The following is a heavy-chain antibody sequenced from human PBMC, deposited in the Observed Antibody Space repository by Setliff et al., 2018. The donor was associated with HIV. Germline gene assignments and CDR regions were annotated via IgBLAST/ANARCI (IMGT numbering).Heavy chain of an antibody. V-gene: IGHV4-34*01. CDR2: TNDRETT. J-gene: IGHJ4*02. CDR1: GASFSDYN. Sequence: SETLSLTCAVYGASFSDYNWNWIRQPPGKGLEWIGETNDRETTTFNPSLQSRLFMSIDTSKNQFSLKLDSVIAADTAVYYCSRGRHIAGPINYFVPFYFDSWGQGNLVTVSS. D-gene: IGHD2-21*01. CDR3: SRGRHIAGPINYFVPFYFDS.